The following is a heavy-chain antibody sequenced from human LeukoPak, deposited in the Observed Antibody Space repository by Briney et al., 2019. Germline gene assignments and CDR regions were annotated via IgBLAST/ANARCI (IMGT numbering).Heavy chain of an antibody. Sequence: GGSPRLSCAASGFTFSDYSMNWVRQTPRKGLEWVSCISGSGSYIYYADSVKGRFTISRDNAKNSLNLQMNSLRAEDTAVYYCVRERFHGSGAPKFDFWGQGNLVTVSS. CDR1: GFTFSDYS. V-gene: IGHV3-21*06. J-gene: IGHJ4*02. CDR3: VRERFHGSGAPKFDF. CDR2: ISGSGSYI. D-gene: IGHD3-10*01.